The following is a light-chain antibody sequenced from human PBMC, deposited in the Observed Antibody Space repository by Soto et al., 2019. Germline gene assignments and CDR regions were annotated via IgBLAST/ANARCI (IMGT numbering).Light chain of an antibody. CDR1: SGTIASKF. Sequence: NFMLTQPHSLSESPGKTVTISCTRSSGTIASKFVQWYQHRPGSAPTNVIYQDYHTPSGAPHRFSGSIDRSSNSASLTISDLETEDEADYYCQSFDSDNLVVFGGGTKVTVL. CDR3: QSFDSDNLVV. J-gene: IGLJ2*01. CDR2: QDY. V-gene: IGLV6-57*04.